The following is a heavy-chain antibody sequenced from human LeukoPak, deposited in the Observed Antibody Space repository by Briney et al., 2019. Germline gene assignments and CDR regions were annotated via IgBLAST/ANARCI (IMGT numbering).Heavy chain of an antibody. CDR2: ISPEGTEK. V-gene: IGHV3-7*01. D-gene: IGHD2-15*01. CDR3: GRWGIVATIDY. CDR1: GFSFSSAW. Sequence: GGSLRLSCEASGFSFSSAWMAWVRQAPGQGLEWVANISPEGTEKSYVGSVRGRFTISRDDAKKTVYLQTDSPRVEDTAFYYCGRWGIVATIDYWGQGILVTVSS. J-gene: IGHJ4*02.